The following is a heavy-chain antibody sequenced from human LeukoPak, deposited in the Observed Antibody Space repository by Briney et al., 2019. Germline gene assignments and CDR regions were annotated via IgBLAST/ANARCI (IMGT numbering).Heavy chain of an antibody. CDR2: ISYDGSNK. Sequence: GGSLRLSCAASGFTFSSYAMHWVRQAPGKGLEWVAVISYDGSNKYYADSVKGRFTISRDNSKNTLYLQMNSLRAEDTAVYYCAKAHSSSWYRDESNYFDYWGQGTLVTVSS. D-gene: IGHD6-13*01. J-gene: IGHJ4*02. CDR1: GFTFSSYA. V-gene: IGHV3-30-3*01. CDR3: AKAHSSSWYRDESNYFDY.